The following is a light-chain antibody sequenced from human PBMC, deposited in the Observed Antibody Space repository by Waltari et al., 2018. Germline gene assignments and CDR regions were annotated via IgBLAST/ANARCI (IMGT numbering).Light chain of an antibody. Sequence: IQMTQSPSTLSASVGDRVTITFRSSQSVSRWFALYQQKPGKAPKLLIYKTSPLESGVPSRFNVSGSGTEFSLTTRSLQPDDFATYYCQHYSTYSWTFGQGTKLEIK. CDR2: KTS. V-gene: IGKV1-5*03. CDR1: QSVSRW. CDR3: QHYSTYSWT. J-gene: IGKJ1*01.